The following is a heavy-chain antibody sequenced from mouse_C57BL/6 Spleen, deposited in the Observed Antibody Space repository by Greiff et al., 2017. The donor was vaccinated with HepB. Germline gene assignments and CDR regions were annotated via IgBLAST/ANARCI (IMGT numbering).Heavy chain of an antibody. Sequence: LVEPGAELVKPGASVKISCKASGYAFSSYWMNWVKQRPGKGLEWIGQIYPGDGDTNYNGKFKGKATLTADKSSGTAYMQLSSLTSEDSAVYVCAGWRYYGSSYGFAYWGKGTLVTVSA. D-gene: IGHD1-1*01. J-gene: IGHJ3*01. CDR2: IYPGDGDT. CDR1: GYAFSSYW. CDR3: AGWRYYGSSYGFAY. V-gene: IGHV1-80*01.